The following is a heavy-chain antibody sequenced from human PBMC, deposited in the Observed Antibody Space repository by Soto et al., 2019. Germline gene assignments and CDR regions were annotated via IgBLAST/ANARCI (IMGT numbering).Heavy chain of an antibody. V-gene: IGHV4-34*01. Sequence: CGVEGGYSSGYYWRRISKNKGKGLEWIGEINHSGSTNYNPSLKSRVTISVDTSKNQFSLKLSSVTAADTAVYYCARGPYCSGGSCEYYFDYWGQGTLVTVSS. CDR1: GGYSSGYY. CDR3: ARGPYCSGGSCEYYFDY. CDR2: INHSGST. D-gene: IGHD2-15*01. J-gene: IGHJ4*02.